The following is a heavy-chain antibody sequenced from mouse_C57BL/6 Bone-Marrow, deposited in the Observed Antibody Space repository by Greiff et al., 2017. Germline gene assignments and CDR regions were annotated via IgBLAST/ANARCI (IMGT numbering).Heavy chain of an antibody. D-gene: IGHD1-1*01. CDR3: ARRTNYYGGSFYAMDY. Sequence: EVQLQQSGPVLVKPGASVKMSCKASGYTFTDYYMNWVKQSHGKSLEWIGVINPYNGGTSYNQKFKGKATLTVDKSSSTAYMELNSLTSEDSAVYYCARRTNYYGGSFYAMDYWGQGTSVTVSS. CDR2: INPYNGGT. CDR1: GYTFTDYY. V-gene: IGHV1-19*01. J-gene: IGHJ4*01.